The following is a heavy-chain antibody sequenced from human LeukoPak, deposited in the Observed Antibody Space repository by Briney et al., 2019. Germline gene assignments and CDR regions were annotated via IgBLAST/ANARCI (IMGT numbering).Heavy chain of an antibody. CDR2: IYYSGST. J-gene: IGHJ2*01. CDR3: ARHDNYAFYWYFDL. V-gene: IGHV4-59*08. D-gene: IGHD3-3*01. CDR1: GGSISSYY. Sequence: SQTLSLTCTVSGGSISSYYWSWIRQPPGEGLEWIGYIYYSGSTNYNPSLKSRVTISVDTSKNQFSLKLSSVTAADTAVYYCARHDNYAFYWYFDLWGRGTLVTVSS.